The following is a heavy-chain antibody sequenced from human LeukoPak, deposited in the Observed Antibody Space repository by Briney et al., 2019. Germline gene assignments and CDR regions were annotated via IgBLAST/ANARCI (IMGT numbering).Heavy chain of an antibody. Sequence: TSETLSLTCTVSGRSISSSSYYWGWIRQPPGKRLEWFGSIYYSGSTYYNPSLNSRVTISVDTSKNQFSLKLSSVTAADTAVYYCARVASCSSTSCYLSRLFGDYYYYYMEVWGKGTTVTVSS. CDR3: ARVASCSSTSCYLSRLFGDYYYYYMEV. J-gene: IGHJ6*03. CDR2: IYYSGST. D-gene: IGHD2-2*01. CDR1: GRSISSSSYY. V-gene: IGHV4-39*07.